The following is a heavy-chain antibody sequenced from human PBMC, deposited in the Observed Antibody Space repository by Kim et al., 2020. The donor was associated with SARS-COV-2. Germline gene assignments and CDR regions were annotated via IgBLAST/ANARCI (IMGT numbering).Heavy chain of an antibody. Sequence: SETLSLTCTVSGGSVSSGSYYWSWIRQPPGKGLEWIGYIYYSGSTNYNPSLKSRVTISVDTSKNQFSLKLSSVTAADTAVYYCARGHNIWSGYYPPFDYWGQGTLVTVSS. D-gene: IGHD3-3*01. V-gene: IGHV4-61*01. CDR1: GGSVSSGSYY. J-gene: IGHJ4*02. CDR3: ARGHNIWSGYYPPFDY. CDR2: IYYSGST.